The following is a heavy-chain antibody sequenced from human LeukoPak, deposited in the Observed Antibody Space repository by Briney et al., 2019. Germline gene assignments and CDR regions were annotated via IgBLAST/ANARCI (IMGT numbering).Heavy chain of an antibody. CDR1: GFTFSSYG. CDR2: ISGSGGST. Sequence: PGGSLRLSCAASGFTFSSYGMSWVRQAPGKGLEWVSAISGSGGSTYYADSVKGRFTISRDNSKNTLYLQMNSLRAEDTAVYYCAKSGSYYGLGYYYMDVWGKGTTVTISS. CDR3: AKSGSYYGLGYYYMDV. D-gene: IGHD1-26*01. J-gene: IGHJ6*03. V-gene: IGHV3-23*01.